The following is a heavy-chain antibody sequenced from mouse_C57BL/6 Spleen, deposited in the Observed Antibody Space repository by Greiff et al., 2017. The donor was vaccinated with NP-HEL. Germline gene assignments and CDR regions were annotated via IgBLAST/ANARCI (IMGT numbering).Heavy chain of an antibody. V-gene: IGHV1-80*01. J-gene: IGHJ1*03. CDR1: GYAFSSYW. Sequence: QVQLQQSGAELVKPGASVKISCKASGYAFSSYWMNWVKQRPGKGLEWIGQIYPGDGDTNYNGKFKGKATLTADKSSSTAYMQLSSLTSEDSAVYFCASIYDYDGYFDVWGTGTTVTVSS. CDR3: ASIYDYDGYFDV. D-gene: IGHD2-4*01. CDR2: IYPGDGDT.